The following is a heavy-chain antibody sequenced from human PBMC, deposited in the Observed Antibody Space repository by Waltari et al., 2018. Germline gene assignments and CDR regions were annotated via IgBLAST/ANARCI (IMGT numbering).Heavy chain of an antibody. D-gene: IGHD3-10*01. J-gene: IGHJ4*02. CDR3: ARVGGYASGSPCFEY. CDR2: INYSANT. Sequence: QVQLQQWGAGLLKPSETLSLTCAVYGGSFSGYYWSWVRQLPGKGLEGIGEINYSANTNYNPSLKSRVTISRDTSKNQFSLKLTSVTAADTAIYYCARVGGYASGSPCFEYWGRGTPVTVSS. V-gene: IGHV4-34*01. CDR1: GGSFSGYY.